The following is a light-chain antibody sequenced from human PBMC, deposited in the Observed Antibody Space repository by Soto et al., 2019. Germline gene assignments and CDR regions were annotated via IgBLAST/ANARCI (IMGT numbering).Light chain of an antibody. CDR2: GAS. CDR1: HSVNSH. Sequence: EIVLTPSPATLSLSPGERATLSCRTSHSVNSHVAWYQQKPGQAPRLLIYGASTRATGIPARFSGSGSGTEFTLTISSLQSEDFAVYYCQQYNNWPPKTFGQGTKVHIK. J-gene: IGKJ1*01. CDR3: QQYNNWPPKT. V-gene: IGKV3-15*01.